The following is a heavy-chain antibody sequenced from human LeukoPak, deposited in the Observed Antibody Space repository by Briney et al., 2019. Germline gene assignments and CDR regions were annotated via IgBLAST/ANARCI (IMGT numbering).Heavy chain of an antibody. CDR3: ARREGYYYGSGNAFDI. CDR1: GGSISSSSYY. V-gene: IGHV4-39*01. D-gene: IGHD3-10*01. J-gene: IGHJ3*02. CDR2: IYYSGST. Sequence: PSVTLSLTCTVSGGSISSSSYYWGWIRQPPGKGLEWIGSIYYSGSTYYNPSLKSRVTISVDTSKNQFSLKLSSVTAADTAEYYCARREGYYYGSGNAFDIWGQGTMVTVSS.